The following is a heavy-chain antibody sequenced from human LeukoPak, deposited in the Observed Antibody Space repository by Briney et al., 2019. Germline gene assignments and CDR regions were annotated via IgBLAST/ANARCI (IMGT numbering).Heavy chain of an antibody. CDR3: VRRRRGGILYYYYGMDV. Sequence: SETLSLTCTVSGGSISSYYWSWIRQPPGKGLEWIGYIYYSGSTNYNPSLKSRVTISVDTSKNQFSLKLSSVTAADTAVYYCVRRRRGGILYYYYGMDVWGQGTTVTVSS. CDR1: GGSISSYY. CDR2: IYYSGST. V-gene: IGHV4-59*08. D-gene: IGHD2-15*01. J-gene: IGHJ6*02.